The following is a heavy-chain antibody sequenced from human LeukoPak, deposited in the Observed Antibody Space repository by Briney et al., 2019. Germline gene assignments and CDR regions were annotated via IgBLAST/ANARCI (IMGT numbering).Heavy chain of an antibody. D-gene: IGHD3-22*01. CDR1: GYTFTVKF. CDR2: IEPNSGGA. V-gene: IGHV1-2*04. Sequence: ASVKVSCKTSGYTFTVKFLHWLRQAPGQGLEWMAGIEPNSGGAVYGQNFRGWVTVTRDTSVSTAYMESSRLRSDDTAVYYCAVENFYDRSGYSKAFDYWGQGTLVTVSS. J-gene: IGHJ4*02. CDR3: AVENFYDRSGYSKAFDY.